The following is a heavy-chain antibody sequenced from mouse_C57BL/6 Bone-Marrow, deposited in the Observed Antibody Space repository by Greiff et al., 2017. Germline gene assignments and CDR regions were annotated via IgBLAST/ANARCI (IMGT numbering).Heavy chain of an antibody. D-gene: IGHD2-5*01. CDR3: ARDSNYFNPHYAMDY. J-gene: IGHJ4*01. Sequence: VQLQQSGPELVKPGASVKISCKASGYTFTDYYMNWVKQSHGKSLEWIGDINPNNGGTSYNQKFKGKATLTVDKSSSTAYMELRSLTSEDSAVYYGARDSNYFNPHYAMDYWGQGTSVTVSS. V-gene: IGHV1-26*01. CDR1: GYTFTDYY. CDR2: INPNNGGT.